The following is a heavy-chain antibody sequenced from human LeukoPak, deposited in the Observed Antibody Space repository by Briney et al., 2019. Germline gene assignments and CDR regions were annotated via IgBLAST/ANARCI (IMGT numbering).Heavy chain of an antibody. J-gene: IGHJ4*02. CDR1: GFTFSSYT. Sequence: GGSQRLSCAASGFTFSSYTMHWVRQAPGKGLEWVAVISYDGNNTYYADSVKGRFTISRDISKNTLYLQMNSLRAEDTAVYYCARGRYYDSSGVYYFDYWGQGTLVTVSS. CDR3: ARGRYYDSSGVYYFDY. V-gene: IGHV3-30-3*01. D-gene: IGHD3-22*01. CDR2: ISYDGNNT.